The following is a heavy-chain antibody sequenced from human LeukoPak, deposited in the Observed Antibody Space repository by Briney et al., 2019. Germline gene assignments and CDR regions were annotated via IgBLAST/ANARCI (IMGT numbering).Heavy chain of an antibody. CDR1: GYSFTSYW. V-gene: IGHV5-51*01. CDR3: YSGHDFYYDSSGYYEDY. J-gene: IGHJ4*02. CDR2: IYPGDSDT. Sequence: GESLKISCKGSGYSFTSYWIGWVRQMPGKGLEWMGIIYPGDSDTRYSPSFQGQVTISADKSISTAYLQWSSLKASDTAMYYCYSGHDFYYDSSGYYEDYWGQGTLVAVSS. D-gene: IGHD3-22*01.